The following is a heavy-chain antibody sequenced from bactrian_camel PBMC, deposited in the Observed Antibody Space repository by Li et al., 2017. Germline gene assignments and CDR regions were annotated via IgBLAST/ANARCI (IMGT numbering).Heavy chain of an antibody. CDR1: GSTYSRYC. CDR2: IESDGST. J-gene: IGHJ6*01. CDR3: AIVPNVGLDTIATMTIRDLQSDFGI. D-gene: IGHD4*01. V-gene: IGHV3S53*01. Sequence: VQLVESGGGSVQAGGSLRLSCTISGSTYSRYCLAWFRQAPGKEREGVAGIESDGSTSYTDSVKGRFTVSQDSAKNILYLQMNNLKPEDTAMYYCAIVPNVGLDTIATMTIRDLQSDFGIWGQGTQVTVS.